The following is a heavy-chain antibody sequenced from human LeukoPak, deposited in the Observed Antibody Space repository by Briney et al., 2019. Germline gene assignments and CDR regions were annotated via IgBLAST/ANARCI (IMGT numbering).Heavy chain of an antibody. D-gene: IGHD2-21*02. J-gene: IGHJ3*02. CDR2: IYYSGST. CDR1: GGSISSYY. CDR3: ARAEAYCGGDCYPDAFDI. V-gene: IGHV4-59*01. Sequence: SETLSLTCTVSGGSISSYYWSWIRQPPGKGLEWIGYIYYSGSTNYNPSLNSRVTISVDTSKNQFSLKLSSVSAADTAVYYCARAEAYCGGDCYPDAFDIWGQGTMVTVSS.